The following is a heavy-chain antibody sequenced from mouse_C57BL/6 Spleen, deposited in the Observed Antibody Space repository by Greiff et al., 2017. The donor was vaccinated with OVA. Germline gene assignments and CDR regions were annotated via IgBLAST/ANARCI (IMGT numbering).Heavy chain of an antibody. J-gene: IGHJ2*01. CDR3: ARERYDYFDY. Sequence: VQLKESGPELVKPGASVKISCKASGYSFTGYYMNWVKQSPEKSLEWIGEINPSTGGTTYNQKFKAKATLTVDKSSSTAYMQLKSLTSEDSAVYYCARERYDYFDYWGQGTTLTVSS. CDR2: INPSTGGT. D-gene: IGHD2-3*01. CDR1: GYSFTGYY. V-gene: IGHV1-42*01.